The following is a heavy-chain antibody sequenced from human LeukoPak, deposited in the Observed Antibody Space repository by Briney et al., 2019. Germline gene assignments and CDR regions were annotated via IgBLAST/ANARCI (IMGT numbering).Heavy chain of an antibody. D-gene: IGHD4-17*01. Sequence: SETLSLTCSASGGSISSSSYYWGWIRQPPGKGLEWIVSIYYTGSTYYNPSLKSRVTIAVDTSKNQFSLKVSSVTAADTAVYYCARRPDYGASIRSPGAFDIWGQGTMVTVSS. CDR2: IYYTGST. V-gene: IGHV4-39*07. J-gene: IGHJ3*02. CDR3: ARRPDYGASIRSPGAFDI. CDR1: GGSISSSSYY.